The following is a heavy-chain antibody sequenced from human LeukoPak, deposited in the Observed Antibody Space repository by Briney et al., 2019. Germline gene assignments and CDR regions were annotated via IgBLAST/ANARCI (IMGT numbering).Heavy chain of an antibody. J-gene: IGHJ4*02. CDR2: IYYSGST. V-gene: IGHV4-59*08. Sequence: SSETLSLTCTVSGGSISSYYWSWIRQPPGKGLEWIGYIYYSGSTNYNPSLKSRVTISVDTSKNQFSLKLSSVTAADTAVYYCARFRSSSWYGFDYWGQGTLVTVSS. CDR1: GGSISSYY. CDR3: ARFRSSSWYGFDY. D-gene: IGHD6-13*01.